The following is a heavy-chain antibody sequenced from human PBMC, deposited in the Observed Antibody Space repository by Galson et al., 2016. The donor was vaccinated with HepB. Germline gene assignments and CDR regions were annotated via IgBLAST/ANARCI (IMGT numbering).Heavy chain of an antibody. Sequence: SETLSLTCAVYGGSFSSYYWSWVRQPPGKGLEWIGDISHSGSSNYNPSLKSRVTISADPSKNQFSLKLTSVTAADTAVYYCATGRASTPESIFVRRKLGKKDFNAWGQGTLVAVSS. CDR2: ISHSGSS. D-gene: IGHD2-15*01. CDR1: GGSFSSYY. CDR3: ATGRASTPESIFVRRKLGKKDFNA. J-gene: IGHJ5*02. V-gene: IGHV4-34*01.